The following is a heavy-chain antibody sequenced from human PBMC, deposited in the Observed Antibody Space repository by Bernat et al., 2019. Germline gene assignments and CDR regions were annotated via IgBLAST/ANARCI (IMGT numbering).Heavy chain of an antibody. CDR2: IYYSWST. CDR1: GGSISSSSYY. CDR3: ARHRYDCWSGWNWFDP. V-gene: IGHV4-39*01. J-gene: IGHJ5*02. D-gene: IGHD3-3*01. Sequence: QLQLQESGPGLVKPSETLSLTCTVSGGSISSSSYYWGWIRQPPGKGLEWIGSIYYSWSTYYNPSLKSRVTISVDTSKNQFSLKLSSVTAADTAVYYCARHRYDCWSGWNWFDPWGQGTLVTVSS.